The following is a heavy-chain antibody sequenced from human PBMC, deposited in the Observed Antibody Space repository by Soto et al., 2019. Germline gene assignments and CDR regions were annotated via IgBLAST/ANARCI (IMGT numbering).Heavy chain of an antibody. D-gene: IGHD1-26*01. CDR1: GYTFTSYA. J-gene: IGHJ4*02. Sequence: ASVKASCKASGYTFTSYAMHCVRQAPGQRLEWMGWINAGNSNTKYSQKFQGRVTITRDTSASTAYMELSSLRSEDTAVYYCARGLGLYYFDYWGQGTLVTVSS. CDR3: ARGLGLYYFDY. CDR2: INAGNSNT. V-gene: IGHV1-3*01.